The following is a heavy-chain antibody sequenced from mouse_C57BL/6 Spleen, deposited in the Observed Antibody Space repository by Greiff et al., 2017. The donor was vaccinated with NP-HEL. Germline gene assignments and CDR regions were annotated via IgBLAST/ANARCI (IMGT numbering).Heavy chain of an antibody. CDR1: GYTFTSYG. J-gene: IGHJ2*01. D-gene: IGHD1-1*01. CDR3: ARCTTVVGGDYFDY. Sequence: QVQLQQSGAELARPGASVKLSCKASGYTFTSYGISWVKQRTGQGLEWIGEIYPRSGNTYYNEKFKGKATLTAVKSSSTAYMELRSLTSEDSAVYFCARCTTVVGGDYFDYWGQGTTLTVSS. CDR2: IYPRSGNT. V-gene: IGHV1-81*01.